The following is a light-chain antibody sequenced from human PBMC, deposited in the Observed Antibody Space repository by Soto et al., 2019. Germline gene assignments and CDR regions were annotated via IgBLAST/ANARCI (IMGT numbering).Light chain of an antibody. J-gene: IGKJ1*01. V-gene: IGKV4-1*01. Sequence: DIVMTQSPDSLAVSLGERATINCKSSQSVLYSSNNKNYLAWYQQKPGQPPKLLIYWASTRESGVPDRFSGGGSGTDFTRTISSLQAEDVAVYYCQQYYSTPPGFGQGTKVEI. CDR2: WAS. CDR3: QQYYSTPPG. CDR1: QSVLYSSNNKNY.